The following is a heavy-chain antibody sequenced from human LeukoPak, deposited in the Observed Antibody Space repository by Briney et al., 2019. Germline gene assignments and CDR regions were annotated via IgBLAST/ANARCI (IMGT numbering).Heavy chain of an antibody. CDR3: ARLVAGTETYYGMDV. Sequence: GASVKVSCKASGYTFTGYYMHWVRQAPGQGLKWMGWINPNSGGTNYAQKFQGRVTMTRDTSISTAYMELSRLRSDDTAVYYCARLVAGTETYYGMDVWGQGTTVTVSS. CDR1: GYTFTGYY. J-gene: IGHJ6*02. CDR2: INPNSGGT. V-gene: IGHV1-2*02. D-gene: IGHD6-19*01.